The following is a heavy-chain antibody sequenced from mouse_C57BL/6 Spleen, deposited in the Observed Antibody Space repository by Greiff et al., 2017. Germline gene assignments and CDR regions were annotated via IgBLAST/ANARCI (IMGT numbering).Heavy chain of an antibody. D-gene: IGHD1-1*01. CDR2: IYPGNSDT. CDR3: TRGLLRGGEFDY. CDR1: GYTFTSYW. V-gene: IGHV1-5*01. J-gene: IGHJ2*01. Sequence: EVQLQQSGTVLARPGASVKMSCKTSGYTFTSYWMHWVKQRPGQGLEWIGAIYPGNSDTSYNQKFKGKAKLTAVTSASTAYMELSSLTNEDSAVXYCTRGLLRGGEFDYWGQGTTLTVSS.